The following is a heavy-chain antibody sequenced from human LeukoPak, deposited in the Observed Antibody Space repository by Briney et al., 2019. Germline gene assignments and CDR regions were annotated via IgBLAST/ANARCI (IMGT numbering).Heavy chain of an antibody. Sequence: SETLSLTSTVSGGSISSSSYYWGWIRQPPGKGLEWIGSIYYSGSTYYNPSLKSRVTISVDTSKNQFSLKLSSVTAADTAVYYCARDIKGGYDFWSGTYYYYYMDVWGKGTTVTVSS. D-gene: IGHD3-3*01. J-gene: IGHJ6*03. CDR1: GGSISSSSYY. CDR2: IYYSGST. V-gene: IGHV4-39*07. CDR3: ARDIKGGYDFWSGTYYYYYMDV.